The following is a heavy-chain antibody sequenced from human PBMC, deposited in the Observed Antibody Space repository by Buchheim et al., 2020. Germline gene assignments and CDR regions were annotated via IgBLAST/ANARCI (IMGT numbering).Heavy chain of an antibody. V-gene: IGHV1-2*02. Sequence: VQLVQSGPDVKKPGAAVRVSCKTSGYTFSNYFIAWVRQAPGQGLQWMGAINSNTGAVDYIPQLRGRITLARDTATTTVHMILNDLTSDDSAVYYCARLSGYSGLDTTDYWGPGTL. CDR1: GYTFSNYF. J-gene: IGHJ4*02. CDR2: INSNTGAV. D-gene: IGHD5-12*01. CDR3: ARLSGYSGLDTTDY.